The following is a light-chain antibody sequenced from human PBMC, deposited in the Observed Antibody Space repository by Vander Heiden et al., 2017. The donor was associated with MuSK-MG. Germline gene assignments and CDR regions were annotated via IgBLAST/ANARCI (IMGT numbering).Light chain of an antibody. J-gene: IGKJ2*01. Sequence: DIQMTQSPSSLSASIGDKVTITCQARQDISNFLSWFQQKSGSAPKLLITDAVNVKRGVPSRFSGRGSGTHFTLTISDLRPEDIATYYCLQYDSLPYTFGQGTKLQI. CDR1: QDISNF. CDR3: LQYDSLPYT. V-gene: IGKV1-33*01. CDR2: DAV.